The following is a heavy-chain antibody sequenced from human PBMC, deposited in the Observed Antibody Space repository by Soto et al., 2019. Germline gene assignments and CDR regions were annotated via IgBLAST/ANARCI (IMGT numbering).Heavy chain of an antibody. V-gene: IGHV1-3*01. CDR3: ARDRSGVLWFGEFDDAFDI. Sequence: ASVKVSCKASGYTFTSYAMHWVRQAPGQRLEWMGWINAGNGNTKYSQKFQGRVTITRDTSASTAYMELSSLRSEDTAMYYCARDRSGVLWFGEFDDAFDIWGQGTMVTVS. J-gene: IGHJ3*02. CDR1: GYTFTSYA. CDR2: INAGNGNT. D-gene: IGHD3-10*01.